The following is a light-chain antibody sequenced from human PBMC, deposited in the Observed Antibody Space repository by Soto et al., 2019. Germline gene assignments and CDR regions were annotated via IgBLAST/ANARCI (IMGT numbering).Light chain of an antibody. J-gene: IGLJ2*01. CDR3: ETLDSNNEV. Sequence: QAVVTQSSSASASLGSSVKLTCTLSIGHSAYTIAWHQQQPGKAPRYLMKLESSGSYNKGSGVPDRFSGSSTGADRYLTISTLQSEDEADYYCETLDSNNEVFGGGTKLTVL. CDR2: LESSGSY. V-gene: IGLV4-60*03. CDR1: IGHSAYT.